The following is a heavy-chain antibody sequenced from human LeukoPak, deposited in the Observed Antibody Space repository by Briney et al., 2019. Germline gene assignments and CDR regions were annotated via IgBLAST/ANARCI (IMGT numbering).Heavy chain of an antibody. CDR1: GGTFSSYA. D-gene: IGHD2-15*01. Sequence: GASVKVSCKASGGTFSSYAINWVRQAPGQGLEWMGGIIPISGTANYAQKFQGRVTLTTDESTSTAYMELSSLRSEDTALYYCAGRYCSGGNCYPSLLIDWDQGTLVTVSS. V-gene: IGHV1-69*05. CDR2: IIPISGTA. J-gene: IGHJ4*02. CDR3: AGRYCSGGNCYPSLLID.